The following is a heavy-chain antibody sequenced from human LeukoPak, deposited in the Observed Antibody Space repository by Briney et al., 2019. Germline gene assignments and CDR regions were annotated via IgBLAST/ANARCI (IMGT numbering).Heavy chain of an antibody. CDR1: GGSTSSYY. V-gene: IGHV4-4*07. D-gene: IGHD3-10*01. CDR2: IYTSGST. CDR3: ARSLAGYYGSGSYYKWDYFDY. J-gene: IGHJ4*02. Sequence: SETLSLTCTVSGGSTSSYYWSWIRQPAGKGLEWIGRIYTSGSTNYNPSLKSRVTMSVDTSKNQFSLKLSSVTAADTAVYYCARSLAGYYGSGSYYKWDYFDYWGQGTLVTVSS.